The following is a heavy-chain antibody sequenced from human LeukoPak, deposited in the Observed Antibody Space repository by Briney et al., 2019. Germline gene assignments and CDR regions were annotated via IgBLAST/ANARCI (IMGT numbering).Heavy chain of an antibody. V-gene: IGHV1-2*02. D-gene: IGHD4-17*01. CDR1: GYTFTGYY. CDR3: ARYNDYGDNFDY. Sequence: ASVKVSCKASGYTFTGYYMHWVRQAPGQGLEWMGWINPNSGGTNYAQKFQGRVTMTRDTSISTAYMELSRLRSDDTAVYYCARYNDYGDNFDYWGQGTLVTFSS. J-gene: IGHJ4*02. CDR2: INPNSGGT.